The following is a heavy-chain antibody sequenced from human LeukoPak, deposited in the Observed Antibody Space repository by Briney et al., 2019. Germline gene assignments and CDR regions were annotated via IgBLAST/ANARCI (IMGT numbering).Heavy chain of an antibody. Sequence: PGGSLRLSCAASGFTFSSYAMSWVRQAPGKGLEWVAVISYDGSNKYYADSVKGRFTISRDNSKNTLYLQMNSLRAEDTAVYYCARGFTTPWGQGTLVTVSS. CDR1: GFTFSSYA. V-gene: IGHV3-30-3*01. J-gene: IGHJ5*02. CDR3: ARGFTTP. CDR2: ISYDGSNK. D-gene: IGHD1-1*01.